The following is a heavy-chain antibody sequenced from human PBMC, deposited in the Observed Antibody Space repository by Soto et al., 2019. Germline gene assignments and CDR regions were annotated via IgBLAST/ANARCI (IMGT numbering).Heavy chain of an antibody. CDR3: ARRLTERTTGDWFDP. V-gene: IGHV3-11*01. CDR2: ISSGGAVS. D-gene: IGHD2-21*02. J-gene: IGHJ5*02. Sequence: VQLVESGGGLVKPGGSLRLSCAASGFVFSDYYMTWIRQAPGKGLEWISDISSGGAVSNFADSVRGRFTISRDNTNNSLYLQMNNLRAEDTARYYCARRLTERTTGDWFDPWGQGPLVTVSS. CDR1: GFVFSDYY.